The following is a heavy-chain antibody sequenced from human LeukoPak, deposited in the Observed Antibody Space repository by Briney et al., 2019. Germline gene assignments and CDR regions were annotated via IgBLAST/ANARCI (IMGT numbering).Heavy chain of an antibody. CDR2: ISTSGII. D-gene: IGHD3-10*01. J-gene: IGHJ4*02. CDR3: ARDDPNWDPSSYYFDS. CDR1: GFTISNYN. V-gene: IGHV3-48*02. Sequence: GGSLRLSCAASGFTISNYNMDWVRQAPGKGLEWITYISTSGIIYYADSVRGRFTISRDNAKNSLYLQMNSLRDEDTAVYYCARDDPNWDPSSYYFDSWGQGALVTVSS.